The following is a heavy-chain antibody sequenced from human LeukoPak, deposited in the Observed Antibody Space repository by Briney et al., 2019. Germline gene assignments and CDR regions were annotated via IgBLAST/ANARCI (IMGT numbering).Heavy chain of an antibody. V-gene: IGHV4-4*07. J-gene: IGHJ4*02. CDR2: IDSSGNT. CDR3: ARGDDTRGYQLDY. Sequence: SETLSLTCTVSGGSLSSYYWNWIRQPAGKGLQWIGRIDSSGNTHYNPSLKSRVTMSVDTSKNQFSLKLNSVTAADTAVYYCARGDDTRGYQLDYWGQGTLVTVSS. D-gene: IGHD3-22*01. CDR1: GGSLSSYY.